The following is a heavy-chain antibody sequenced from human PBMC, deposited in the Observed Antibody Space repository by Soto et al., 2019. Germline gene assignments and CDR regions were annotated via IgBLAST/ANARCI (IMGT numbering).Heavy chain of an antibody. CDR1: GFTFSGYG. CDR3: AKGSADTRPYYFDY. Sequence: PGGSLRLSCAASGFTFSGYGVHWVRQAPGKGLEWVAVISFDGSNEYYADSVKGRFTISRDNSKNTLYLQMNSLRAEDTAVYYCAKGSADTRPYYFDYWGQGTLVTVSS. D-gene: IGHD2-15*01. V-gene: IGHV3-30*04. CDR2: ISFDGSNE. J-gene: IGHJ4*02.